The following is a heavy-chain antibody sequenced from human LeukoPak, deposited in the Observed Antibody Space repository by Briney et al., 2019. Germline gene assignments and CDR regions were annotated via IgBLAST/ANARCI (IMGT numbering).Heavy chain of an antibody. CDR2: INHNGNVN. Sequence: PGGSLRLSGAASAFTFSSYWMNWALQARGKGLEWVASINHNGNVNYYVDSVKGRFTISRDNAKNSLYLQMNSLRAEDTAVFYCARDQYDTWSRRGNFDSWGQGTLVIVSS. D-gene: IGHD3-3*01. J-gene: IGHJ4*02. CDR1: AFTFSSYW. V-gene: IGHV3-7*03. CDR3: ARDQYDTWSRRGNFDS.